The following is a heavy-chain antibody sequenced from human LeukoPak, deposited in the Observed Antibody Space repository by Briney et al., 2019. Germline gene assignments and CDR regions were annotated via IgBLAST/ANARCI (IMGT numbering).Heavy chain of an antibody. CDR1: GGPISSGGYS. Sequence: KPSETLSLTCAVSGGPISSGGYSWSWIRQPPGKGLEWIGYIYHSGSTYYNPSLKSRVTISVDRSKNQFSLKLSSVTAADTAVYYCARRAADSSGYHYYFDYWGQGTLVTVSS. CDR3: ARRAADSSGYHYYFDY. CDR2: IYHSGST. J-gene: IGHJ4*02. V-gene: IGHV4-30-2*01. D-gene: IGHD3-22*01.